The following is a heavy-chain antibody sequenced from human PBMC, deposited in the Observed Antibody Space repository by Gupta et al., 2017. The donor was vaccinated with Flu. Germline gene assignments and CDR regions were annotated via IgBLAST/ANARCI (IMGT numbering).Heavy chain of an antibody. D-gene: IGHD5-24*01. CDR2: INPKSGGT. CDR3: TTDRIGDGFSREYMDV. V-gene: IGHV1-2*06. J-gene: IGHJ6*03. Sequence: QVQLVQSGAEVKEPGASVKVSCKASGYTFTDYFIYWGRQAPGQGLEWVGRINPKSGGTNYAQKFQGRVTMTGDTSISTAYMELSRLRSDDTAVYYCTTDRIGDGFSREYMDVWGKGTTVTVSS. CDR1: GYTFTDYF.